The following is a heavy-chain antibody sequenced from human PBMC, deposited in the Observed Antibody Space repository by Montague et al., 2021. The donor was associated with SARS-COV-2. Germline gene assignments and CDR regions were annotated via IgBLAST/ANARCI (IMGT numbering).Heavy chain of an antibody. CDR3: ARAASPRGAFDV. D-gene: IGHD3-10*01. J-gene: IGHJ3*01. V-gene: IGHV4-30-2*06. Sequence: TLSLTCAVSGGSINSDGYSWSWIRQSPGKGLEWIGYILHSGSTYYNPSLWSRVTISVDRSKSQFSLNLTSMTAADTAVYFCARAASPRGAFDVWGQGTVVTVSS. CDR1: GGSINSDGYS. CDR2: ILHSGST.